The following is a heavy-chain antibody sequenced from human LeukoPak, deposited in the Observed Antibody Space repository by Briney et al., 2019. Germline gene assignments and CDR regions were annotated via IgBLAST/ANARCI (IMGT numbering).Heavy chain of an antibody. CDR3: AKMVREFYTISYYFDY. J-gene: IGHJ4*02. D-gene: IGHD2-8*01. Sequence: GGSLRLSCAASGFTFSSYSMNWVRQAPGKGLEWVSGISGSGAGTYYADSVKGRFTISRDNSKNTLYLQMNSLRAEDTAVYYCAKMVREFYTISYYFDYWGQGTLVTVSS. V-gene: IGHV3-23*01. CDR1: GFTFSSYS. CDR2: ISGSGAGT.